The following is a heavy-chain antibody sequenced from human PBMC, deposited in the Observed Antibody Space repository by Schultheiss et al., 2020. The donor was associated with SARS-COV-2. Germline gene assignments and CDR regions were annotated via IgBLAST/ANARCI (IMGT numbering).Heavy chain of an antibody. D-gene: IGHD2-21*01. CDR3: ATRGDLDDYYFYMDV. Sequence: ASVKVSCKASGYTFTSYGISWVRQAPGQGLEWMGWINPNSGGTNYAQKFQGRVTMTRDTSISTAYMELSRLRSDDTAVYYCATRGDLDDYYFYMDVWGKGTTVTVSS. J-gene: IGHJ6*03. V-gene: IGHV1-2*02. CDR2: INPNSGGT. CDR1: GYTFTSYG.